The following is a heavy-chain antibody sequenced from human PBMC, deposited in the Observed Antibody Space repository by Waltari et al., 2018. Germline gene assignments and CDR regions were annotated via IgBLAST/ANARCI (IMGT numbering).Heavy chain of an antibody. J-gene: IGHJ4*02. Sequence: QVQMVQSGAEVKKPGSSVKVSCKASGGTFSSYAISWVRQAPGQGIEWMGGFIPIFGTANYAQKFHGRVTITADESTSTAYMELSSRRSEDTAVDYCARQRITSVGVVNAPDYWGQGTLVTVSS. CDR1: GGTFSSYA. V-gene: IGHV1-69*01. CDR2: FIPIFGTA. CDR3: ARQRITSVGVVNAPDY. D-gene: IGHD3-3*01.